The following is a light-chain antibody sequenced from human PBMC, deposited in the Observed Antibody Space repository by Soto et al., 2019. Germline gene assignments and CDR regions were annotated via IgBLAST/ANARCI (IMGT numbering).Light chain of an antibody. CDR1: QSVSSSY. Sequence: EIVLTQSPGTLSLSPGERATLSCRASQSVSSSYLAWYQQKPGQAPRLLIDGASSRATGIPDRFSGSGSGTDCTLTISRLEPEDFAVYYCQQYGSSPAWTFGQGTKLDIK. V-gene: IGKV3-20*01. CDR3: QQYGSSPAWT. J-gene: IGKJ1*01. CDR2: GAS.